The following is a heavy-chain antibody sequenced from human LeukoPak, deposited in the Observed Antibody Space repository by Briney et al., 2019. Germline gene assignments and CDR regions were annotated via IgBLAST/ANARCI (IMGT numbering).Heavy chain of an antibody. CDR1: RFTFSGYG. CDR3: ARGIYSGYHYFDY. D-gene: IGHD5-12*01. CDR2: IWSDGSNK. J-gene: IGHJ4*01. Sequence: GGSLRLSCAASRFTFSGYGMHWVRQPPGKGLEWVAVIWSDGSNKYYEDSVKGRFTISRDNSKNTLYLQMNSLRAEDTAVYYCARGIYSGYHYFDYWGQGTLVTVSP. V-gene: IGHV3-33*01.